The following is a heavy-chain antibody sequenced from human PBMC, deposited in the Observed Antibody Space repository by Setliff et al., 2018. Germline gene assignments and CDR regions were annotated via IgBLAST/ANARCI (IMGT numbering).Heavy chain of an antibody. CDR1: GASVNSDNNY. CDR2: IFYSGST. CDR3: ARGRGAIDY. J-gene: IGHJ4*02. D-gene: IGHD1-26*01. Sequence: SETLSLTCTVSGASVNSDNNYWTWIRQPPGKGLEWIGYIFYSGSTYYNPSLKSRVSISIDTSETHFSLKLNSVTAADTAVYYCARGRGAIDYWGQGTLVTVSS. V-gene: IGHV4-30-4*08.